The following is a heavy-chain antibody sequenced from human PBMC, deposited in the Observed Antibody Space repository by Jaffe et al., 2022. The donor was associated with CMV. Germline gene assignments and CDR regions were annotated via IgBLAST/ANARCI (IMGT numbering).Heavy chain of an antibody. CDR3: ARGGSYYDFWSGFDP. J-gene: IGHJ5*02. CDR1: GYSFTSYW. V-gene: IGHV5-10-1*03. CDR2: IDPSDSYT. D-gene: IGHD3-3*01. Sequence: EVQLVQSGAEVKKPGESLRISCKGSGYSFTSYWISWVRQMPGKGLEWMGRIDPSDSYTNYSPSFQGHVTISADKSISTAYLQWSSLKASDTAMYYCARGGSYYDFWSGFDPWGQGTLVTVSS.